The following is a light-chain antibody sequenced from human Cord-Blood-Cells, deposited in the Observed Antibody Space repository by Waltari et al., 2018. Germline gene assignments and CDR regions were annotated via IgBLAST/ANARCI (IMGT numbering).Light chain of an antibody. CDR1: SSYVGSYNL. J-gene: IGLJ2*01. CDR2: EGS. Sequence: QSALTQPASVSGSPGQSITISGTGTSSYVGSYNLVSWYQQPPGKAPKLMIYEGSKRPSGVSNRFSGSKSGNTASLTISGLQAEDEADYYCCSYAGSSTLVFGGGTKLTVL. V-gene: IGLV2-23*01. CDR3: CSYAGSSTLV.